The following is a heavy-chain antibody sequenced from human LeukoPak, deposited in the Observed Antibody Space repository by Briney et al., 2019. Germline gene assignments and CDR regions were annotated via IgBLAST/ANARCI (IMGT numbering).Heavy chain of an antibody. CDR2: DDDK. V-gene: IGHV2-5*02. D-gene: IGHD3-10*01. CDR3: AHDRARGVINRENWFDP. J-gene: IGHJ5*02. Sequence: DDDKRYSPSLKSRLTITKDTSKNQVVLTMTNMDPVDTATYYCAHDRARGVINRENWFDPWGQGTLVTVSS.